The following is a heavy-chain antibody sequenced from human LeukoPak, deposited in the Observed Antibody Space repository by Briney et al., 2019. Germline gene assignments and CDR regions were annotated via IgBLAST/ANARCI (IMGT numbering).Heavy chain of an antibody. Sequence: SETLSLTCTVSGGSISSGSYYWSWIRQPAGKGLEWIGRIYTSGSTNYNPSLKSRVTISVDTSKNQFSLKLSSVTAADTAVYYCARAIMYYDILTGYYNYFDYWGQGTLVTVSS. J-gene: IGHJ4*02. D-gene: IGHD3-9*01. CDR2: IYTSGST. V-gene: IGHV4-61*02. CDR3: ARAIMYYDILTGYYNYFDY. CDR1: GGSISSGSYY.